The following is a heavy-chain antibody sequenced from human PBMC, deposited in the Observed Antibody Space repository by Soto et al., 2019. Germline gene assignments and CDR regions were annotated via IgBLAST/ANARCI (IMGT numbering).Heavy chain of an antibody. CDR2: IYYSGST. J-gene: IGHJ2*01. CDR3: ARARRKNRSHYGHWYFDL. V-gene: IGHV4-30-4*02. CDR1: GGSISSGDYY. Sequence: SETLSLTCTVSGGSISSGDYYWSWIRQPPGKGLEWIGYIYYSGSTYYNPSLKSRVTISVDTSKNQFSLKLSSVTAADTAVYYCARARRKNRSHYGHWYFDLWGRGTLVTVSS. D-gene: IGHD3-10*01.